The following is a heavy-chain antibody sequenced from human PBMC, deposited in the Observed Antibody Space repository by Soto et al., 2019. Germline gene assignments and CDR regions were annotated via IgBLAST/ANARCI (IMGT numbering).Heavy chain of an antibody. V-gene: IGHV4-4*02. CDR3: MMSPGCYKIES. D-gene: IGHD6-19*01. Sequence: QLQLQESGPVLVKPSGTLSLTCAVSGDSVSSNKWWGWVRQSPGKGLEWIADMFHSGTTNYSPSLESRVTLSIDKSKNQFSLRLNSVTVADTAVYFCMMSPGCYKIESWGQGTLVTLSS. CDR1: GDSVSSNKW. CDR2: MFHSGTT. J-gene: IGHJ4*02.